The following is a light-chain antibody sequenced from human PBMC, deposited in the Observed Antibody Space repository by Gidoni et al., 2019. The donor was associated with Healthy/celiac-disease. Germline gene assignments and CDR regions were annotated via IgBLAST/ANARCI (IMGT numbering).Light chain of an antibody. V-gene: IGKV1-39*01. CDR3: QQSYSTPPT. CDR1: QSISSY. Sequence: DIQMTQSPSSLSASVGDRVTIPCRASQSISSYLNWYQQKPGQAPKLLIYAASSLQSGVPSRFSGSGSGTDFTLTISSLQPEDVATYYCQQSYSTPPTFGGETKVEIK. J-gene: IGKJ4*01. CDR2: AAS.